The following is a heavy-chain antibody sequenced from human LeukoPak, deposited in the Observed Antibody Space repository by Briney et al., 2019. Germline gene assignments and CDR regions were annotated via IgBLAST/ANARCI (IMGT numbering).Heavy chain of an antibody. CDR1: GYTFTSYY. V-gene: IGHV1-46*01. CDR3: ARDFHGPLWFGEFPPSDV. CDR2: INPSGGST. J-gene: IGHJ6*04. D-gene: IGHD3-10*01. Sequence: ASVKVSCKASGYTFTSYYMHWVRQAPGQGLEWMGLINPSGGSTSYAQKFQGRVTMTRDMSTSTVYMELSSLRSEDTAVYYCARDFHGPLWFGEFPPSDVWGKGTTVTVSS.